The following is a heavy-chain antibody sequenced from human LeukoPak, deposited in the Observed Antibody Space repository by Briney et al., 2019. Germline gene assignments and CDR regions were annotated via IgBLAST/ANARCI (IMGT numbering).Heavy chain of an antibody. J-gene: IGHJ4*02. CDR3: ASNSGWYYFDY. CDR1: GGSTSSYY. Sequence: SETLSLTCSVSGGSTSSYYWSWIRQPPGKGLEWIGYIYYIGSTNYNPSLKSRVTISVDTSKNQFSLRLTSVTAADTAVYYCASNSGWYYFDYWGQGALVTVSS. CDR2: IYYIGST. V-gene: IGHV4-59*01. D-gene: IGHD6-19*01.